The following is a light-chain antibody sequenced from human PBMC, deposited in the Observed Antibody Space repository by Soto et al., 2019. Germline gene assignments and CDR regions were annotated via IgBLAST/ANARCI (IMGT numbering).Light chain of an antibody. Sequence: EIVLTQSPGTLSLSPGERATLSCRASQTVSTSYLAWYQQKPGQAPRLLIHATSSRATAVPDRFSGSGSGTDFTLTISRLEPEDFAVYYCQHYKSWPPITFGQGTRLEIK. CDR2: ATS. CDR1: QTVSTSY. CDR3: QHYKSWPPIT. J-gene: IGKJ5*01. V-gene: IGKV3-20*01.